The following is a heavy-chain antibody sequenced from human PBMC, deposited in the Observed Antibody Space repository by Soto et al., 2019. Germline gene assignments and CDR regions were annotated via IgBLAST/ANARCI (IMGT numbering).Heavy chain of an antibody. CDR1: GYTFTSYG. J-gene: IGHJ6*02. CDR3: AREQDTAMITDHYYGMDV. CDR2: ISAYNGNT. V-gene: IGHV1-18*01. Sequence: ASVKVSCKASGYTFTSYGISWVRQAPGQGLEWMGWISAYNGNTNYAQKLQGRVTMTTDTSTSTAYMELRSLRSDDTAVYYCAREQDTAMITDHYYGMDVWGQETTLTVYS. D-gene: IGHD5-18*01.